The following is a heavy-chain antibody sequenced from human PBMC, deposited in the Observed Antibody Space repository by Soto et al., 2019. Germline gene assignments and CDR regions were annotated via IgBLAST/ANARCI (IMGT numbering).Heavy chain of an antibody. CDR1: GFSFSIYA. V-gene: IGHV3-23*01. D-gene: IGHD2-15*01. J-gene: IGHJ4*02. CDR2: ISAGSTTT. Sequence: HPGGSLRLSCAASGFSFSIYAMGWVRQAPGKGLEGVSSISAGSTTTYYADSVKGRFTISRDNSKNTLYLQMNSLRAEDTAVYYYARVFCSGGFCQFFDSWGQGTLVTVSS. CDR3: ARVFCSGGFCQFFDS.